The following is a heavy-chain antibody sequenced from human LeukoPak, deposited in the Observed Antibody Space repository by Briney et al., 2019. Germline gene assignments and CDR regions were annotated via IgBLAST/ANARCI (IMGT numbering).Heavy chain of an antibody. Sequence: GGSLRLPCAASGFTFSTYWMHWVRQAPGKGLVWVSRINTDGSDTSYADSVKGRFTISRDNAKNTLYLQMNSLTAEDTAVYYCARGGWYGYYFDSWGRGTLATVSS. V-gene: IGHV3-74*01. CDR2: INTDGSDT. CDR1: GFTFSTYW. J-gene: IGHJ4*02. CDR3: ARGGWYGYYFDS. D-gene: IGHD6-19*01.